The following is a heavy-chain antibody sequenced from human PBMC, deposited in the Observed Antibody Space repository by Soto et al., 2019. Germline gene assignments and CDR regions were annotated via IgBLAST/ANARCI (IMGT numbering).Heavy chain of an antibody. J-gene: IGHJ5*02. V-gene: IGHV3-23*01. D-gene: IGHD3-10*01. CDR3: ARKKPNSSSGHYNWFEP. Sequence: GGSLRLSCAASGFTFSSYAMSWVRQAPGKGLEWVSGISGSGGTTYYADSVKGRFTISRDNSKNTLYLQMNSLRAEDTAVYYCARKKPNSSSGHYNWFEPGGQGTLVTVPS. CDR1: GFTFSSYA. CDR2: ISGSGGTT.